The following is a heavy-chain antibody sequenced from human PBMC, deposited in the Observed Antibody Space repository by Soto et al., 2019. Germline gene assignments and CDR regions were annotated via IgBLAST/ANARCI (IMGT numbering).Heavy chain of an antibody. J-gene: IGHJ5*02. V-gene: IGHV1-2*04. CDR3: ARESDPYDYIWGSYRYTYWFDP. CDR2: INPNSGGT. Sequence: ASVKVSCKASGYTFTGYYMHWVRQAPGQGIEWMGWINPNSGGTNYAQKFQGWVTMTRDTSISTAYMELSRLRSDDTAVYYCARESDPYDYIWGSYRYTYWFDPWGQGTLVTVSS. D-gene: IGHD3-16*02. CDR1: GYTFTGYY.